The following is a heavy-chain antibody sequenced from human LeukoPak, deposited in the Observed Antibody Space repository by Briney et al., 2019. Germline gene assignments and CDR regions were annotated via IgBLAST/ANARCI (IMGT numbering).Heavy chain of an antibody. J-gene: IGHJ4*02. D-gene: IGHD1/OR15-1a*01. CDR2: ISYDGSNK. CDR1: GFTFSNAY. V-gene: IGHV3-30-3*01. CDR3: ARDVNSLFDY. Sequence: PGGSLRLSCAASGFTFSNAYTNWVRQAPGKGLEWVAVISYDGSNKYYADSVKGRFTISRDNSKNTLYLQMNSLRAEDTAVYYCARDVNSLFDYWGQGTLVTVSS.